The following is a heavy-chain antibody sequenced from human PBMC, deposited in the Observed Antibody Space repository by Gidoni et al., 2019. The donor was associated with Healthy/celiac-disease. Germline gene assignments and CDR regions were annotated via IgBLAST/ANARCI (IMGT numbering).Heavy chain of an antibody. CDR1: GGSISSSSYY. CDR2: IYYSGST. V-gene: IGHV4-39*01. D-gene: IGHD2-2*01. Sequence: QLQLQESGPGLVKPSETLSLTCTVSGGSISSSSYYWGWIRQPPGKGLEWIGCIYYSGSTYYNPSLKSRVTISVDTSKNQFSLKLSSVTAADTAVYYCVALYCSSTSCYGYFDYWGQGTLVTVSS. CDR3: VALYCSSTSCYGYFDY. J-gene: IGHJ4*02.